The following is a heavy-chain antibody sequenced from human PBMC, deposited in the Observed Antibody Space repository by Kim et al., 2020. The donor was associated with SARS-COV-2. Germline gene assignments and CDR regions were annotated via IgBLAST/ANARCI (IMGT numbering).Heavy chain of an antibody. V-gene: IGHV3-30*02. CDR3: AKDRDRYGVYFYGMDV. Sequence: SVKGRFTISRETSKNTLYLQMNSLGAEDTAVYFCAKDRDRYGVYFYGMDVWGQGTTVTVSS. J-gene: IGHJ6*02. D-gene: IGHD4-17*01.